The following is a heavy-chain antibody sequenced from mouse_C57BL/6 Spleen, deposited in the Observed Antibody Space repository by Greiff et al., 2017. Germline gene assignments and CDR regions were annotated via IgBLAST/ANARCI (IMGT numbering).Heavy chain of an antibody. CDR3: ARGLGRDWYFDV. V-gene: IGHV1-53*01. D-gene: IGHD4-1*01. CDR1: GYTFTSYW. Sequence: VKLQQPGTELVKPGASVKLSCKASGYTFTSYWMHWVKQRPGQGLEWIGNINPSNGGTNYNEKFKSKATLTVDKSSSTAYMQLSSLTSEDSAVYYCARGLGRDWYFDVWGTGTTVTVSS. J-gene: IGHJ1*03. CDR2: INPSNGGT.